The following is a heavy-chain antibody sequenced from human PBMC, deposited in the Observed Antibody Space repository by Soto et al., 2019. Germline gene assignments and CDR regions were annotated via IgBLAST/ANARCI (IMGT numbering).Heavy chain of an antibody. J-gene: IGHJ4*01. CDR1: GGSISGHS. CDR2: IYPSGST. CDR3: VRGRSYSVYDF. V-gene: IGHV4-4*07. D-gene: IGHD5-12*01. Sequence: SETLSLTCTVSGGSISGHSWVWIRQPAGKGLEWIGHIYPSGSTSYNPSLRSRVTMSLDTSTHKIFLNLTSVTAADTAVFYCVRGRSYSVYDFWGPGTLVTVSS.